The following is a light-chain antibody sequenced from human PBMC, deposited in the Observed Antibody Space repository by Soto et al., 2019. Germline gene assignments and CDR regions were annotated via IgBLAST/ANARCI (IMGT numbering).Light chain of an antibody. CDR1: QSFSSY. J-gene: IGKJ5*01. CDR3: QQRSNWPPVIT. V-gene: IGKV3-11*01. CDR2: DAS. Sequence: EIVLTQSPATLSLSPGEGATLSCRASQSFSSYLAWYQQKPGQAPRLLIYDASKRATGIPARFSGRGSGTDFTLTISSLEPADFAVYYCQQRSNWPPVITFGQGTRLEIK.